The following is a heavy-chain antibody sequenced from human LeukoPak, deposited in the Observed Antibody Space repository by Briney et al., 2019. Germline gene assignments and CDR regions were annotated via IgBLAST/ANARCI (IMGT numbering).Heavy chain of an antibody. V-gene: IGHV4-30-4*01. J-gene: IGHJ4*02. CDR1: GGSISSGDYY. CDR3: ARDIGFSGAAGTDY. D-gene: IGHD6-13*01. CDR2: IYYSGST. Sequence: PSETLSLTCTVSGGSISSGDYYWSWIRQPPGKGLEWIGYIYYSGSTYYNPSLKSRVTISVDTSKNQFSLKLSSVTAADTAVYYCARDIGFSGAAGTDYWGQGTLVTVSS.